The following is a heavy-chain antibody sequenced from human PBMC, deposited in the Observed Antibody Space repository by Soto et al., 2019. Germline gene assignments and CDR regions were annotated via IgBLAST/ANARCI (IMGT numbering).Heavy chain of an antibody. Sequence: ASVKVSWKASGYDFTAYDINWVRQASGQGLEWMGWMNPINGATGTARRFQGRVSLSRNTATGTAYLELTSLRSDDTAVYYCGRGPSPRAPAGGTPYYFAMDVWGKGTTVTVSS. J-gene: IGHJ6*04. CDR3: GRGPSPRAPAGGTPYYFAMDV. D-gene: IGHD6-13*01. V-gene: IGHV1-8*02. CDR1: GYDFTAYD. CDR2: MNPINGAT.